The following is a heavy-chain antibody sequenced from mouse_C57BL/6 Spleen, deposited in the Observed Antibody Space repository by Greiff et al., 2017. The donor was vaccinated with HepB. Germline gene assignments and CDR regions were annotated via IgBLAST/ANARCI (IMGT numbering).Heavy chain of an antibody. CDR2: INPNNGGT. CDR1: GYTFTDYY. Sequence: EVQLQQSGPELVKPGASVKISCKASGYTFTDYYMNWVKQSHGKSLEWIGDINPNNGGTSYNQKFKGKATLTVDKSSSTAYMELRSLTSEDSAVYYCARGGGVFDYWGQGTTLTVSS. CDR3: ARGGGVFDY. J-gene: IGHJ2*01. V-gene: IGHV1-26*01.